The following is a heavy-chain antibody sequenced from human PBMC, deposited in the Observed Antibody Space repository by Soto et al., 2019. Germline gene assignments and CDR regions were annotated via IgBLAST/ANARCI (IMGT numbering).Heavy chain of an antibody. CDR1: GGSMSSSNW. J-gene: IGHJ4*02. V-gene: IGHV4-4*02. CDR2: AHHSGRT. Sequence: QVQLQESGPGLVKPSGTLSLTCTVSGGSMSSSNWWNWVRQSPGKGLEWIGEAHHSGRTNYNPSLKSRVTISVAKSKNQSSLQLSSVTAADTAVYYCARSEATGLDYWGQGTLVTVSS. D-gene: IGHD1-26*01. CDR3: ARSEATGLDY.